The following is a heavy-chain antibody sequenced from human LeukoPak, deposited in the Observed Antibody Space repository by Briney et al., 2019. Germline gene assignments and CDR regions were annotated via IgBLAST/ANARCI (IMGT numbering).Heavy chain of an antibody. V-gene: IGHV4-30-2*01. J-gene: IGHJ4*02. CDR2: IYHSGST. CDR1: GGSISSGGYS. Sequence: SETLSLTCAVSGGSISSGGYSWSWIRQPPGQGLEWIGYIYHSGSTHYNPSLKSRVTMSVDTSKNHFSLKLSSVTAADTAVYVCAREGRMSMGIEYWGQGTLVTVSS. CDR3: AREGRMSMGIEY. D-gene: IGHD4/OR15-4a*01.